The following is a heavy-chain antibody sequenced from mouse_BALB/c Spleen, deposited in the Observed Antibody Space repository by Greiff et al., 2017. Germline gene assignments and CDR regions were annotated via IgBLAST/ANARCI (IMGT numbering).Heavy chain of an antibody. CDR1: GFTFTDYY. V-gene: IGHV7-3*02. J-gene: IGHJ3*01. D-gene: IGHD2-2*01. Sequence: EVQGVESGGGLVQPGGSLRLSCATSGFTFTDYYMSWVRQPPGKALEWLGFIRNKANGYTTEYSASVKGRFTISRDNSQSILYLQMNTLRAEDSATYYCASQYYGYDAGFAYWGQGTLVTVSA. CDR2: IRNKANGYTT. CDR3: ASQYYGYDAGFAY.